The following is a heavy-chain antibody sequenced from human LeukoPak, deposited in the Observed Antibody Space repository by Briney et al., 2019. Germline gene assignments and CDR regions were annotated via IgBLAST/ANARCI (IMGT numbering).Heavy chain of an antibody. CDR2: INPNSGGT. J-gene: IGHJ4*02. D-gene: IGHD1-26*01. Sequence: GASVKVSCKASGYSFTSHYMHWVRQAPGQGLEWMGWINPNSGGTNYAQKFQGRVTMTRDTSISTAYMELSRLRSDDTAVYYCARAVGPHDSFYFDYWGQGTLVTVSS. V-gene: IGHV1-2*02. CDR1: GYSFTSHY. CDR3: ARAVGPHDSFYFDY.